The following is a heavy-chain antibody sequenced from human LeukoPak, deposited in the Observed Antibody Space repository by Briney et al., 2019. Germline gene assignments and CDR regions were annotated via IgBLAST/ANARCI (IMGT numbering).Heavy chain of an antibody. CDR1: GFIFKKYW. CDR3: ARETPRRGETRDGYR. V-gene: IGHV3-7*03. D-gene: IGHD5-24*01. Sequence: GSLRLSCAASGFIFKKYWMNWVRQVPGKGLECLANIKEDGSETYYADSVKGRFTISRDNPKNLLFLQINSLRVEDTAVYYCARETPRRGETRDGYRWGQGTVVTVSS. CDR2: IKEDGSET. J-gene: IGHJ4*02.